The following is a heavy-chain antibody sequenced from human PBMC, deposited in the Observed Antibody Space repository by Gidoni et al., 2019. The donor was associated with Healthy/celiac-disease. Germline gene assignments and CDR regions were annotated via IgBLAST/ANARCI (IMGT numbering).Heavy chain of an antibody. D-gene: IGHD6-6*01. V-gene: IGHV4-34*01. Sequence: QVQLQQWGAGLLKPSETLSLTCAVYGGSFSGYYWSWLRQPPGKGLEWIGEINHSGSTNYNPSLKSRVTISVDTSKNQFSLKLSAVTAADTAVYYCARVFNRYSSSSLKSDYWGQGTLVTVSS. CDR2: INHSGST. CDR3: ARVFNRYSSSSLKSDY. CDR1: GGSFSGYY. J-gene: IGHJ4*02.